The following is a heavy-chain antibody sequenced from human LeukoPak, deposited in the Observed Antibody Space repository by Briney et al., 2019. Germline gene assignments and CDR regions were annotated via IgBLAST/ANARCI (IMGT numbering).Heavy chain of an antibody. CDR2: IYYSGST. Sequence: PSETLSLTCTVSGGSISSYYWGWIRQPPGKGLEWIGSIYYSGSTYYNPSLKSRATISVDTSKNQFSLKLSSVTAADTAVYYCARRSGITMIVVLISDAFDIWGQGTMVTVSS. J-gene: IGHJ3*02. V-gene: IGHV4-39*01. D-gene: IGHD3-22*01. CDR1: GGSISSYY. CDR3: ARRSGITMIVVLISDAFDI.